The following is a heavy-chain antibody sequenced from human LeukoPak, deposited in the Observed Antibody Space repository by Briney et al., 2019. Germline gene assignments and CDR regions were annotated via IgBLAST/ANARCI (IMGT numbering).Heavy chain of an antibody. CDR3: ARDTVDAFEV. CDR2: IYHSGST. CDR1: GVSISSGGYN. V-gene: IGHV4-30-2*01. J-gene: IGHJ3*01. D-gene: IGHD2-8*02. Sequence: PSETLSLTCTVSGVSISSGGYNWSWIRQRTGKGLEWIVYIYHSGSTYYNPSLKSRVTISVDRSKNQFSLKPSPVTAADTAVYYCARDTVDAFEVWGQVTMVTVSS.